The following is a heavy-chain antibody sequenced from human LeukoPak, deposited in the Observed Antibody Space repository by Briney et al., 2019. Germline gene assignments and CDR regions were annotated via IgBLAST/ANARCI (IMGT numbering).Heavy chain of an antibody. V-gene: IGHV4-59*08. J-gene: IGHJ5*02. D-gene: IGHD6-13*01. CDR2: IYYSGST. CDR1: GGSISSYY. Sequence: SETLSLTCTVSGGSISSYYWSWIRQPPGKGLEWSGYIYYSGSTNYNPSLKSRVTISVDTSKNQFSLKLSSVTAADTAVYSCARHTRAAAGKRPTQVWFDPWGQGTLVTVSS. CDR3: ARHTRAAAGKRPTQVWFDP.